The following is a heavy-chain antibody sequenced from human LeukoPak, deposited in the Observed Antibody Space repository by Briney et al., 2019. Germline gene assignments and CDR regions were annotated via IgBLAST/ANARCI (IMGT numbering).Heavy chain of an antibody. V-gene: IGHV4-38-2*02. CDR2: IYHSGST. CDR3: ARDYTPTVNWFDP. CDR1: GYSISSGYY. D-gene: IGHD4-11*01. Sequence: SETLSLTCTVSGYSISSGYYWGWIRQPPGKGLEWIGSIYHSGSTYYNPSLKSRVTISVDTSQNQFSLKLSSVTAADTAVYYCARDYTPTVNWFDPWGQGTLVTVSS. J-gene: IGHJ5*02.